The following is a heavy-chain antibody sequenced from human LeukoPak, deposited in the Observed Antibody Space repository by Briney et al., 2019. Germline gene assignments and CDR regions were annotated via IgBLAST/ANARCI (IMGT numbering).Heavy chain of an antibody. Sequence: RGASVKVSCKASGYTFTGYYLHWMRQAPGQGLEWMGWINGNSGDTNYAQKFQGRVTMTRDTSISTAYMDLIRLTSDDTAVYYCVRVAVTGTAYFQYWGQGTLVTVPS. CDR2: INGNSGDT. J-gene: IGHJ1*01. CDR3: VRVAVTGTAYFQY. V-gene: IGHV1-2*02. D-gene: IGHD6-19*01. CDR1: GYTFTGYY.